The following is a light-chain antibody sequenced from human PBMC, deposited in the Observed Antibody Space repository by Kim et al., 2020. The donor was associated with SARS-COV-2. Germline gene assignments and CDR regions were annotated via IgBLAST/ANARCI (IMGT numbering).Light chain of an antibody. V-gene: IGKV1-39*01. Sequence: AAGEDRDTITCRASQSMRSYLTWYQQKPGKAPKLLIYAASSLQSGVPSRFSGSGSGTDFTLTISSLQPEDFATYYCQQSYTPLWAFGQGTKVEIK. CDR3: QQSYTPLWA. J-gene: IGKJ1*01. CDR2: AAS. CDR1: QSMRSY.